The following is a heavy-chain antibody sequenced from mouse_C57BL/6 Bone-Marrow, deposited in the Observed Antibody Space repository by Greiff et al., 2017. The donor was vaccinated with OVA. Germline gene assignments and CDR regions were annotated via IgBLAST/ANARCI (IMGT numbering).Heavy chain of an antibody. V-gene: IGHV10-3*01. CDR3: VRGGNYLYYYAMDY. D-gene: IGHD2-1*01. CDR2: IRSKSSNYAT. J-gene: IGHJ4*01. Sequence: EVKLVESGGGLVQPKGSLKLSCAASGFTFNTYAMHWVRQAPGKGLEWVARIRSKSSNYATYYADSVKDRFTISRDDSQSMLYLQMNHLKTEDTAMYYCVRGGNYLYYYAMDYWGQGTSVTVSS. CDR1: GFTFNTYA.